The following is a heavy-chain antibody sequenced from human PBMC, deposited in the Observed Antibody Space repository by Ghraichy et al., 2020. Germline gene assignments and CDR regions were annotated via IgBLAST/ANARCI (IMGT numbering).Heavy chain of an antibody. Sequence: GESLNISCAASGFTVSSNYMSWVRQAPGKGLEWVSVIYSGGSTYYADSVKGRFTISRDNSKNTLYLQMNSLRAEDTAVYYCARVGYGYYDFWSGSEFDAFDIWGQGTMVTVSS. CDR1: GFTVSSNY. J-gene: IGHJ3*02. D-gene: IGHD3-3*01. CDR2: IYSGGST. V-gene: IGHV3-53*01. CDR3: ARVGYGYYDFWSGSEFDAFDI.